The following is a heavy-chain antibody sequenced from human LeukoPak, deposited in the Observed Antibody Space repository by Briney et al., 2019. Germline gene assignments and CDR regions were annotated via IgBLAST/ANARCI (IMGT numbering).Heavy chain of an antibody. CDR2: IIPIFGTA. V-gene: IGHV1-69*05. CDR3: ARVPDYGSGSYYAEYYYYMDV. D-gene: IGHD3-10*01. J-gene: IGHJ6*03. Sequence: GASVKVSCKASGGTFSSYAISWVRQAPGQGLEWMGGIIPIFGTANYAQKFQGRVTMTTDTSTSTASMELRSLRSDDTAVYYCARVPDYGSGSYYAEYYYYMDVWGKGTTVTVSS. CDR1: GGTFSSYA.